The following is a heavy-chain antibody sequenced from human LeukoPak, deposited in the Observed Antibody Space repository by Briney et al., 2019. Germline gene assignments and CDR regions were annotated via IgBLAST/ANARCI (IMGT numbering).Heavy chain of an antibody. CDR2: IGSSNTI. Sequence: GGSPRLSCAASGFTFSTYEMNWVRQAPGKGLEWVSYIGSSNTIYYADSVKGRFTISRDNAKNSLYLQMNSLRAKDTAVYYCAREGRSGYDLTGYYGMDVWGKGTTVTVSS. CDR3: AREGRSGYDLTGYYGMDV. J-gene: IGHJ6*04. V-gene: IGHV3-48*03. D-gene: IGHD5-12*01. CDR1: GFTFSTYE.